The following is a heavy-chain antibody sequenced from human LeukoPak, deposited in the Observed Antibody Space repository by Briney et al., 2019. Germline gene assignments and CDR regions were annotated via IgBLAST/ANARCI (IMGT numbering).Heavy chain of an antibody. J-gene: IGHJ4*02. CDR2: ISSSSSYI. CDR1: GFTFSSYS. D-gene: IGHD2-2*01. V-gene: IGHV3-21*01. CDR3: ARARDIVVVLAAMYY. Sequence: SGGSLRLSCAASGFTFSSYSMNWVRQAPGKGLEWVSSISSSSSYIYYADSVKGRFTISRDNAKNSLYLQMNSLRAEDTAVYYCARARDIVVVLAAMYYWGQGTLVTVSS.